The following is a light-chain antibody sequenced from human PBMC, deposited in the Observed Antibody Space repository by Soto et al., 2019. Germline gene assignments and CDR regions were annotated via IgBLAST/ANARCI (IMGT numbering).Light chain of an antibody. CDR3: QQYYSSPLT. CDR1: QSVSSN. V-gene: IGKV3-15*01. Sequence: EIVMTQSPATLSVSPGERATLSCRASQSVSSNLAWYQQKPGQAPRLLIYGASTRATGIPATFSGSGSGTDFTLTISSLQAEDVAVYYCQQYYSSPLTFGGGTKVDIK. CDR2: GAS. J-gene: IGKJ4*01.